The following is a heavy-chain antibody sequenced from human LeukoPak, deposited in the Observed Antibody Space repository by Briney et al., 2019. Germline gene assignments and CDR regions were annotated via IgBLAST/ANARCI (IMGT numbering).Heavy chain of an antibody. Sequence: SETLSLTCTVSGGSISSSSYYWGWIRQPPGKGLEWIGYIYHSGSTYYNPSLKSRVTISVDRSKNQFSLKLSSATAADTAVYYCARDLSGGSCYENWGQGTLVTVSS. CDR1: GGSISSSSYY. J-gene: IGHJ4*02. D-gene: IGHD2-15*01. V-gene: IGHV4-30-4*08. CDR2: IYHSGST. CDR3: ARDLSGGSCYEN.